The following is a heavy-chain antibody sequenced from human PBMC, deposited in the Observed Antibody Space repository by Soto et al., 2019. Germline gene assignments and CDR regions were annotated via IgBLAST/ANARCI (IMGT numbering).Heavy chain of an antibody. Sequence: SETLSLTCSVYGGSFSAYYWSWIRQPPGKGLEWIGEINHSGGTSYNPSLKSRVTISVDTSKSQFSLKLTSVTAADRAVYYCARCSVDTVDSSGLDEDWGQGTTVTVS. D-gene: IGHD3-22*01. CDR1: GGSFSAYY. CDR2: INHSGGT. V-gene: IGHV4-34*01. CDR3: ARCSVDTVDSSGLDED. J-gene: IGHJ4*02.